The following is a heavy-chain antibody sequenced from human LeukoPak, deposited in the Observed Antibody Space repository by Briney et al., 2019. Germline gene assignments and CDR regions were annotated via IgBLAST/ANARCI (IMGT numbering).Heavy chain of an antibody. CDR1: GGSLSGYY. V-gene: IGHV4-34*01. Sequence: PSETPSLTCAVYGGSLSGYYWSWIRQPPGKGLEWIGEINHSGSTNYNPSLKSRVTISVDTSKNQFSLKLSSVTAADTAVYYCARDDIVATSDAFDIWGQGTMVTVSS. D-gene: IGHD5-12*01. J-gene: IGHJ3*02. CDR2: INHSGST. CDR3: ARDDIVATSDAFDI.